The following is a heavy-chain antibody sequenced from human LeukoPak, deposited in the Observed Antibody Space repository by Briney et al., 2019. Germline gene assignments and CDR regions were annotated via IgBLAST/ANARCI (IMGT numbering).Heavy chain of an antibody. CDR3: ARQYYGSGSYLAAFDI. J-gene: IGHJ3*02. V-gene: IGHV4-30-2*01. D-gene: IGHD3-10*01. CDR1: GGSISSGGYS. Sequence: SETLSLTCAVSGGSISSGGYSWSWIRQPPGKGLEWIGYICHSGSTYYNPSLKSRVTISVDRSKNQFSLKLSSVTAADTAVYYCARQYYGSGSYLAAFDIWGQGTMVTVSS. CDR2: ICHSGST.